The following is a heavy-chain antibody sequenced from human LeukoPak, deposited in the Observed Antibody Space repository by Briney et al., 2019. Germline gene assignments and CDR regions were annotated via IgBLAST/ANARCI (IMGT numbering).Heavy chain of an antibody. V-gene: IGHV1-18*01. CDR3: AREDIVGPRGDLDY. D-gene: IGHD1-26*01. CDR1: GYTFTSSG. Sequence: ASVKVSCKASGYTFTSSGISWVRQAPGQGLEWMGWIRNYNGNTKYAQKLQGRVTMTTDTSTSTAYMELRSLRSDDTAVYYCAREDIVGPRGDLDYWGKGTLVTVSS. CDR2: IRNYNGNT. J-gene: IGHJ4*02.